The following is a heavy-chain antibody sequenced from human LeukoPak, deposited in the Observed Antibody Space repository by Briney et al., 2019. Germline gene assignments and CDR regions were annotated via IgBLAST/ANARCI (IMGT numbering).Heavy chain of an antibody. V-gene: IGHV3-21*01. CDR3: ARDSSGWSRDY. D-gene: IGHD6-19*01. Sequence: GGSLRLSCAASGFAFSDYSMNWFRQAPGKGLEWVSSIYSNTIYIYYSDSVKGRFTISRVNAKNSLYLQMNSLRVEDTAVYYCARDSSGWSRDYWGQGTLVTVSS. CDR2: IYSNTIYI. J-gene: IGHJ4*02. CDR1: GFAFSDYS.